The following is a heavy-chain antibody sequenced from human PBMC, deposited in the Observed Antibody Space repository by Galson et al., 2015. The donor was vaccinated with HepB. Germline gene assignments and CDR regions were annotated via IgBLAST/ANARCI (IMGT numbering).Heavy chain of an antibody. CDR1: GFAFDSHA. V-gene: IGHV3-23*01. D-gene: IGHD3-16*01. CDR2: ITGNGDST. J-gene: IGHJ5*01. CDR3: AKGYGLFDS. Sequence: SLRLSCAASGFAFDSHAMSWVRQAPGRGLEWISGITGNGDSTFYADSVKGRFTVSRDNSNNMLYPQMNSLRAEDAGLYFCAKGYGLFDSWGQGILVTVSS.